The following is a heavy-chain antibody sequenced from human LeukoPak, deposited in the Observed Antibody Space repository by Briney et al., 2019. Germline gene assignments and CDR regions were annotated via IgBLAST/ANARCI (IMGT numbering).Heavy chain of an antibody. V-gene: IGHV4-39*01. Sequence: SETLSLTCTVSGDSISSSSYYWGWIRQPPGKGLEWLGSLYYSGSTYYNPSLKSRVTISVDTSKNQFSLKLSSVTAADTAVYYCARSGYRYGADALDIWGQGTMVIVSS. CDR3: ARSGYRYGADALDI. CDR2: LYYSGST. J-gene: IGHJ3*02. D-gene: IGHD5-18*01. CDR1: GDSISSSSYY.